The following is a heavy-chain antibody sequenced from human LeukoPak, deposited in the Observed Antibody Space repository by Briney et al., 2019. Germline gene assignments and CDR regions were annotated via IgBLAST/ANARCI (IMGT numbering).Heavy chain of an antibody. Sequence: GGSLRLSCAASGFTFSNYGIHWVRQAPAKGLEWVAVISDDGSNKYYADSVKGRFTISRDNSKNTLYLQMNSLRAEDTAVYYCAKHADNGSYRSPSFEYWGQGTPVTVFS. V-gene: IGHV3-30*18. D-gene: IGHD1-26*01. J-gene: IGHJ4*02. CDR2: ISDDGSNK. CDR3: AKHADNGSYRSPSFEY. CDR1: GFTFSNYG.